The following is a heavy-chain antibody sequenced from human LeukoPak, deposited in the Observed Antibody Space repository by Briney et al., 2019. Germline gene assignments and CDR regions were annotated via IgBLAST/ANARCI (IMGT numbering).Heavy chain of an antibody. Sequence: SETLSLTCTVSGGSISSGSYYWSWIRQPAGKGLEWIGRIYTSGSTNYNPSLKSRVTISVDTSKNQFSLKLSSVTAADTAVYYCARVSGYNYRYYFDYWGQGTLVTVSS. V-gene: IGHV4-61*02. CDR3: ARVSGYNYRYYFDY. J-gene: IGHJ4*02. CDR2: IYTSGST. CDR1: GGSISSGSYY. D-gene: IGHD5-24*01.